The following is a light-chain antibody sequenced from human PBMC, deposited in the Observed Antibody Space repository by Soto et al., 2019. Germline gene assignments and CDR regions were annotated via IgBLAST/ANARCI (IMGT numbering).Light chain of an antibody. CDR2: TTN. V-gene: IGLV1-44*01. J-gene: IGLJ1*01. CDR1: SSNIGTSS. Sequence: QSVLTRPQSASGTPGQRVTISCSGSSSNIGTSSVHWFQQLPGTAPKLLISTTNQRPSGVPERFSGSKSGTSASLAISGLQSEDEADYYCAAWDDSLNGHVFGTGTKVTVL. CDR3: AAWDDSLNGHV.